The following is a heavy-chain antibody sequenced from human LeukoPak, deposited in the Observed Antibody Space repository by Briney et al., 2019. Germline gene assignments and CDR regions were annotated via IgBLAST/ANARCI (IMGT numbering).Heavy chain of an antibody. CDR3: AKGNTTPLTYYYYYYMDV. Sequence: PGGSLRLSCAASGFTFADYAMHWVRQAPGKGLEWVSGISWNSGTIGYADSVKGRFTISRDNAKNSLYLQMNSLRAEDTAVYYCAKGNTTPLTYYYYYYMDVWGKGTTVTIS. CDR1: GFTFADYA. J-gene: IGHJ6*03. D-gene: IGHD1-26*01. V-gene: IGHV3-9*01. CDR2: ISWNSGTI.